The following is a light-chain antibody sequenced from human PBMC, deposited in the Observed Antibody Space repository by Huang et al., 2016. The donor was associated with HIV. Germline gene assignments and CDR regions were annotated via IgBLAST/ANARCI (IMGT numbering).Light chain of an antibody. Sequence: EIVMTQSPATLSVSPGERATLSCRASQRVNTNLAWYQHKPGQAPRRLIFGASTRAAGIPARFSGSGSGTEFTLTISSLQSEDFAVYYCHQYNNWPPWTFGQGTKVEIK. CDR1: QRVNTN. V-gene: IGKV3-15*01. CDR2: GAS. J-gene: IGKJ1*01. CDR3: HQYNNWPPWT.